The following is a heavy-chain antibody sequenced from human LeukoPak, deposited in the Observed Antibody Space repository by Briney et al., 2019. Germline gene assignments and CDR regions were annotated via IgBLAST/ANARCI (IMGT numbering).Heavy chain of an antibody. J-gene: IGHJ3*02. CDR2: ISGSGGST. CDR1: GFTFSSYA. D-gene: IGHD2-21*02. CDR3: AKQDASPRIIVVVTTDFYAFDI. Sequence: GGSLRLSCAASGFTFSSYAMSWVRQAPGKGLEWDSAISGSGGSTYYADSVKGRFTISRDNSKNTLYLQMNSLRAEDTAVYYCAKQDASPRIIVVVTTDFYAFDIWGQGTMVTVSS. V-gene: IGHV3-23*01.